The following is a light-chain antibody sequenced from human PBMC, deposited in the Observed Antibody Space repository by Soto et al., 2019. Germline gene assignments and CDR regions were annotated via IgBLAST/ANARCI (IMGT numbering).Light chain of an antibody. Sequence: GDRVTITCRASQRISAWLAWYQQKPGKAPKLLIYKASSLERGVPSRFSGSGSGTEFTLTISSLQPDDFATYYCQQYNDYSWTFGPGTKVESK. CDR2: KAS. J-gene: IGKJ1*01. CDR1: QRISAW. CDR3: QQYNDYSWT. V-gene: IGKV1-5*03.